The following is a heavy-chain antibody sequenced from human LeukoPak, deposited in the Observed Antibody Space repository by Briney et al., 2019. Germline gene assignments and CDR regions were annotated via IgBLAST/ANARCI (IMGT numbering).Heavy chain of an antibody. J-gene: IGHJ3*02. CDR2: IRNRAKSYTT. CDR1: GFTFSDHY. D-gene: IGHD3-22*01. Sequence: GGSLRLSCAASGFTFSDHYMDWVRQAPGKGLEWVGRIRNRAKSYTTQYAPSVKDRFTISRDDSRNSLYLQMNSLKTEGTAVYFCARVGDYYDSRGYSTDAFDIWGQGTMVTVSS. V-gene: IGHV3-72*01. CDR3: ARVGDYYDSRGYSTDAFDI.